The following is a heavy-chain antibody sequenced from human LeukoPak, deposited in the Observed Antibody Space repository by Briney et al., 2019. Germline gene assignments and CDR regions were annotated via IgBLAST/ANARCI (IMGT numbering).Heavy chain of an antibody. CDR3: ARRDYGGTDAFDI. CDR2: IYYSGST. J-gene: IGHJ3*02. V-gene: IGHV4-59*08. D-gene: IGHD4-23*01. Sequence: SETLSLTCTVSGGSISSYYWSWIRQPPGKGLEGIGYIYYSGSTNYNPSLKSRVTISVDTSKNQFSLKLSSVTAADTAVYYCARRDYGGTDAFDIWGQGTMVTVSS. CDR1: GGSISSYY.